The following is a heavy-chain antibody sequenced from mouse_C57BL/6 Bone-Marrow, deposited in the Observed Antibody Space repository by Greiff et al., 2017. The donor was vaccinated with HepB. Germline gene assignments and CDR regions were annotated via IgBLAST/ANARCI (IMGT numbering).Heavy chain of an antibody. V-gene: IGHV5-6*01. D-gene: IGHD1-1*01. CDR1: GFTFSSYG. J-gene: IGHJ2*01. CDR2: ISSGGSYT. Sequence: EVQLVESGGDLVKPGGSLKLSCAASGFTFSSYGMSWVRQTPDKRLEWVATISSGGSYTYYPDSVKGRFTISRDNAKNTLYLQMSSLKSEDTAMYYCGRLLTRGYWGQGTTLTVSS. CDR3: GRLLTRGY.